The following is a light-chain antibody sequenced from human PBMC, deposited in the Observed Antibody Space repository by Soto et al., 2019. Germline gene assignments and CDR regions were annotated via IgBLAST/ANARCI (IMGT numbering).Light chain of an antibody. V-gene: IGKV3-20*01. CDR1: QSVGTR. CDR3: QHYQSGHPIT. CDR2: GAS. Sequence: ERVMTQSPATLSFSPGERATLSCRAAQSVGTRLAWYQHKTGQAPRLLISGASSRATGIPDRFTGSGSETSFTLTISRLEPEDFALYYCQHYQSGHPITFGQGTRLEI. J-gene: IGKJ5*01.